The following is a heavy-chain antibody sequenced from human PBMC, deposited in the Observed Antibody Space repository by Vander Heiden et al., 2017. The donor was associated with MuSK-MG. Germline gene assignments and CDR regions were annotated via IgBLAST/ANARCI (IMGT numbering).Heavy chain of an antibody. Sequence: EVQLVESGGGLVQPGGSLRLSCAASGFTFSGYWMNWVRQAAGKGLVWVSRISTDGSSTSYADSVKGRFTISRDNAKNTLYLEVKSLRAEDTAVYYCARIGRDRGYASDHWGQGTLGTVSS. V-gene: IGHV3-74*01. D-gene: IGHD5-12*01. CDR3: ARIGRDRGYASDH. CDR2: ISTDGSST. J-gene: IGHJ4*02. CDR1: GFTFSGYW.